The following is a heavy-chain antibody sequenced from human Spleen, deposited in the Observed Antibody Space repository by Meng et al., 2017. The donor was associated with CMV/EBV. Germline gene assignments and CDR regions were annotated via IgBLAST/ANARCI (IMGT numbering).Heavy chain of an antibody. D-gene: IGHD2-2*02. J-gene: IGHJ6*02. Sequence: GESLKISCAASGFTFDDYAMHWVRQAPGKGLEWVANIKEDGSERYYVDSAKGRFTISRDNAKNSLYLQMNSLRADDSAVYYCARDAEVAPAALRTFYYYAMDVWGQGSTVTVSS. CDR1: GFTFDDYA. CDR3: ARDAEVAPAALRTFYYYAMDV. V-gene: IGHV3-7*01. CDR2: IKEDGSER.